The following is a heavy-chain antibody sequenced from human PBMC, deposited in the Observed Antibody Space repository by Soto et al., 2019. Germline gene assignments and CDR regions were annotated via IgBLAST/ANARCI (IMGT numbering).Heavy chain of an antibody. CDR1: GGSINSYY. V-gene: IGHV4-59*08. J-gene: IGHJ4*02. Sequence: QVQLQESGPGLVKPSETLSLTCTVSGGSINSYYWTWIRQPPGKGLEWVGYVYYTGSPTYNPSLKSRLTLSVDTSKNQFSLKLRSVTAADTAVYYCARLGRWLQALDSWGQGSLVTVSS. CDR3: ARLGRWLQALDS. CDR2: VYYTGSP. D-gene: IGHD5-12*01.